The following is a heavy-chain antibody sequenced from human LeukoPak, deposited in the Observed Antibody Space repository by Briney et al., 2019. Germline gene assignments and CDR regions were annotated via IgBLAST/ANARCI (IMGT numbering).Heavy chain of an antibody. Sequence: GGSLRLSCAASGFTFSSYGMHWVRQAPGKGLEGVAFIRYDGSNKYYADSVKGRFTISRDNSKNTLYLQMSSLRAEDTAVYYCAKEGKTRNWNYYQAKAVDWGQGTLVTVSS. CDR3: AKEGKTRNWNYYQAKAVD. D-gene: IGHD1-7*01. CDR2: IRYDGSNK. CDR1: GFTFSSYG. V-gene: IGHV3-30*02. J-gene: IGHJ4*02.